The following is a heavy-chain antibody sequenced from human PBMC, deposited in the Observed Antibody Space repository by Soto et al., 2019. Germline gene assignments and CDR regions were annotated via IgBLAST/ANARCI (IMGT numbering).Heavy chain of an antibody. CDR1: GYTFTSYG. J-gene: IGHJ4*02. CDR2: ISAYNGNT. CDR3: ARVPKAVVPYYFDY. D-gene: IGHD2-15*01. Sequence: ASVKVSCKASGYTFTSYGISWVRQAPGQGLEWMGWISAYNGNTNYAQKLQGRVTMTTDTSTSTAYMELRSLRSDDTAVYYCARVPKAVVPYYFDYWGQGTLVTVSS. V-gene: IGHV1-18*01.